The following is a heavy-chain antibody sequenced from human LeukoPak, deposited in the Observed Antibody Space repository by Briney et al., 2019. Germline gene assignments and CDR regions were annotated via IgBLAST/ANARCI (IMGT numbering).Heavy chain of an antibody. V-gene: IGHV4-61*02. J-gene: IGHJ4*02. CDR1: GGSISSGSYY. CDR3: ARGLPGLYYFDY. CDR2: IYTSGST. Sequence: SETLSLTCTVSGGSISSGSYYWSWIRQPAGKGLEWIGRIYTSGSTNYNPSLKSRVTISVDTSKNQFSLKLTSVTAADTAVYFCARGLPGLYYFDYWGQGTLVTVSS.